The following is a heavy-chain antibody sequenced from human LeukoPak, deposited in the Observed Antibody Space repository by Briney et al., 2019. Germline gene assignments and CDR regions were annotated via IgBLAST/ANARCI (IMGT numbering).Heavy chain of an antibody. CDR2: IYYSGST. CDR3: ATLMAGPPLYYYYGMDV. D-gene: IGHD6-19*01. V-gene: IGHV4-39*01. J-gene: IGHJ6*02. CDR1: GGSISSSSYY. Sequence: SETLSLTCTVSGGSISSSSYYWGWIRQPPGKGLEWIGSIYYSGSTYYNPSLKSRVTISVDTSKNQFSLKLSSVTAADTAVYYCATLMAGPPLYYYYGMDVWGQGTTVTVSS.